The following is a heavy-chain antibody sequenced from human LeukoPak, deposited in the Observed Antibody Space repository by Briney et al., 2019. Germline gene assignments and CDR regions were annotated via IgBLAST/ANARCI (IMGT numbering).Heavy chain of an antibody. Sequence: GRSLRLSCAASGFTFDDYAMHWVRQAPGKGLEWVSGISWNSGSIGYADSVKGRFTISRDNAKNSLYLQMNSLRAEDMALYYCAKGEGSYYYYYYMDVWGKGTTVTVSS. CDR3: AKGEGSYYYYYYMDV. CDR2: ISWNSGSI. CDR1: GFTFDDYA. D-gene: IGHD1-26*01. V-gene: IGHV3-9*03. J-gene: IGHJ6*03.